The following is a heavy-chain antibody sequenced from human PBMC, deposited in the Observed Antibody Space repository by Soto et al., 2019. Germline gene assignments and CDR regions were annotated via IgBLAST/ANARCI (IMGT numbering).Heavy chain of an antibody. Sequence: QVHLVQSGAEVRKPGASVKVSCKASGYSFLYYAITWVRQAPGQGLEWMGWISPYNANAKYAQRFQGRVTITTDTSTSTAFLELKSLTSDDTALYFCAVRGSDTSKALLGWDQGTLVTVSS. CDR1: GYSFLYYA. CDR3: AVRGSDTSKALLG. J-gene: IGHJ4*02. CDR2: ISPYNANA. V-gene: IGHV1-18*01. D-gene: IGHD6-19*01.